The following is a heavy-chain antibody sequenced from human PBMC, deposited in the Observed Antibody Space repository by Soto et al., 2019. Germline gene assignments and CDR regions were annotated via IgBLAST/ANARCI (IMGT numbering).Heavy chain of an antibody. Sequence: GGALRLSCAASGFTLRSYGTDWRRHPAAKRLEPLAVISYDGSNKYYADSVKGRFTISRDNSKNTLYLQMNSLRAEDTAVYYCAKDQGGRQLWPYYSYYYGMDVWGQGTTVTVSS. D-gene: IGHD5-18*01. CDR3: AKDQGGRQLWPYYSYYYGMDV. CDR1: GFTLRSYG. CDR2: ISYDGSNK. V-gene: IGHV3-30*18. J-gene: IGHJ6*01.